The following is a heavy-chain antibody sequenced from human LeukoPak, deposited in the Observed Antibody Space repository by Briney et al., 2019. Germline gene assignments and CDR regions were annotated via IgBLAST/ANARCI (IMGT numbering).Heavy chain of an antibody. D-gene: IGHD1-7*01. Sequence: PGGSPRLSCAASGVTFSTYPRSWVRQAPGKGLEWVSAITGSGDSTSYADSVKGRFTISRDNSKNTLYLQMKSLRAEDTAVYYCAKDLLTAITARPHHWGQGTLVTVSS. J-gene: IGHJ5*02. CDR2: ITGSGDST. CDR3: AKDLLTAITARPHH. V-gene: IGHV3-23*01. CDR1: GVTFSTYP.